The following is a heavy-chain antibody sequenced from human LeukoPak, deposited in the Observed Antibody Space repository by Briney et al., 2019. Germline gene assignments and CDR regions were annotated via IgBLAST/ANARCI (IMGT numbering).Heavy chain of an antibody. Sequence: PGRSLRLSCAASGFTFSSYGMHWVRQAPGKGLEWVAVILHDGSSKYYADSVKGRFTISRDNSKNTLYLQMNSLRAEDTAVYYCASYPSRGPRSMDVWGQGTTVTVSS. D-gene: IGHD2-2*01. J-gene: IGHJ6*02. CDR2: ILHDGSSK. CDR3: ASYPSRGPRSMDV. CDR1: GFTFSSYG. V-gene: IGHV3-30-3*01.